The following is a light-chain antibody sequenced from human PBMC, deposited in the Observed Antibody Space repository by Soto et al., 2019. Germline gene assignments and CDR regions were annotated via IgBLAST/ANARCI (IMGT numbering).Light chain of an antibody. V-gene: IGLV2-14*01. Sequence: QPASVSGSPGQSIAISCTGTTSDVGDYNLVSWYQQHPGKAPKLMIYDVSNRPSGISDRFSASKSGNTASLTISGLQAEDEADYYCSSYTSSNTLYVFGTGTKLTVL. CDR3: SSYTSSNTLYV. J-gene: IGLJ1*01. CDR1: TSDVGDYNL. CDR2: DVS.